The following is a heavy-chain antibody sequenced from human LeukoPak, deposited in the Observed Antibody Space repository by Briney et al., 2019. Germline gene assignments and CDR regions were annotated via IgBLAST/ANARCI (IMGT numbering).Heavy chain of an antibody. D-gene: IGHD3-22*01. CDR1: GFTFSSYS. Sequence: PGRSLRLSCAASGFTFSSYSMSWVRQAPGKGLEWVSVIYSGGSPDYADSAKGRFTISTDNSKNTLYLQMNSLRVEDTAVYYCARDGADNSGYYFGSLWGQGTVVTVSS. V-gene: IGHV3-53*01. CDR3: ARDGADNSGYYFGSL. J-gene: IGHJ3*01. CDR2: IYSGGSP.